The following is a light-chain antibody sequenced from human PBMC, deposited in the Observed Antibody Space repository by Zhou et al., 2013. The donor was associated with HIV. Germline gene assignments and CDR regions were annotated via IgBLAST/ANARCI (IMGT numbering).Light chain of an antibody. CDR1: ETVGRS. CDR3: QQYKSFLLS. Sequence: IQMTQSPSIVSASLGVRVTIICRANETVGRSLAWYQQKRGKAPTLVIYETSILNKGVPSRFVGSGSGTEFILTITSLQPDDLATYFCQQYKSFLLSFGGGTKVDIK. V-gene: IGKV1-5*02. CDR2: ETS. J-gene: IGKJ4*01.